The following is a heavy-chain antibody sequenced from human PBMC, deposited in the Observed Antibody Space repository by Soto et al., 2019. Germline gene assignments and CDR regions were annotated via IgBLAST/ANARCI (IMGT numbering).Heavy chain of an antibody. CDR2: ISYDGSNK. D-gene: IGHD2-15*01. CDR1: GFTFSSYA. CDR3: ARAGGLLLDY. Sequence: QVQLVESGGGVVQPGRSLRLSCAASGFTFSSYAMHWVRQAPGKGLEWVAVISYDGSNKYYADSVKGRFTISRDISKNTLYLQMNSLRAEDTAVYYSARAGGLLLDYWGQGPLVTVSS. J-gene: IGHJ4*02. V-gene: IGHV3-30-3*01.